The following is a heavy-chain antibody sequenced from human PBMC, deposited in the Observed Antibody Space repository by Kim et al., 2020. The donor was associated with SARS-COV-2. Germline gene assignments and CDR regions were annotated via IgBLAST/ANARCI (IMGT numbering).Heavy chain of an antibody. Sequence: SETLSLTCTVSGGSISSYYWSWIRQPAGKGLEWIGRIYTSRSTNYNPSLKSRVTISLVTSKNQFSLKLSSVTAADTAVYYCARGLAVAGANVFDIWGQGTMLTVS. CDR3: ARGLAVAGANVFDI. V-gene: IGHV4-4*07. J-gene: IGHJ3*02. D-gene: IGHD6-13*01. CDR1: GGSISSYY. CDR2: IYTSRST.